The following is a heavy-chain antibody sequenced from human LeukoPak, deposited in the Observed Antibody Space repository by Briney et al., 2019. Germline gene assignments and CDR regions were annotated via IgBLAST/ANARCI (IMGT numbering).Heavy chain of an antibody. CDR1: GFTFSNYA. J-gene: IGHJ4*02. D-gene: IGHD3-9*01. Sequence: GGSLRLTCAASGFTFSNYAMSWVRQAPGKGLEWVSAILGSGGSTYYADSVKGRFTVSRDNSKSTLYLQMNSLRAEDTALYYCAKWGDYDVLTGYYVPDYWGQGTLVTVSS. CDR3: AKWGDYDVLTGYYVPDY. CDR2: ILGSGGST. V-gene: IGHV3-23*01.